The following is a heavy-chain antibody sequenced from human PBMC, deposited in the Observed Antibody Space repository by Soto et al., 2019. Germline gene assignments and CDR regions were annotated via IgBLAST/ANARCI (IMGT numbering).Heavy chain of an antibody. CDR1: GFTFITYW. Sequence: GGSLRLSCAASGFTFITYWMSWVRQAPGKGLEWVANIKQDGSEKYYVDSVKGRFTISRDNAKNSVYLQMNSLRAEDAAVYYCARDRDYYYDSSGYYPPSWLDPWGQGTQVTVSS. D-gene: IGHD3-22*01. J-gene: IGHJ5*02. V-gene: IGHV3-7*03. CDR2: IKQDGSEK. CDR3: ARDRDYYYDSSGYYPPSWLDP.